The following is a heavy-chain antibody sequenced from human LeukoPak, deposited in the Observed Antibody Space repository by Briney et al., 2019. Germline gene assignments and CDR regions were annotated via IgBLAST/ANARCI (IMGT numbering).Heavy chain of an antibody. Sequence: SETLSLTCTVSGGSISSYYWSWIRQPPGKGLEWIGEINHSGSTKYNPSLKSRLTISIDTSKNQFFLKLSSVTAADTAVYYCARGWPGGYFDYCGQGTLVTVSS. V-gene: IGHV4-34*01. J-gene: IGHJ4*02. D-gene: IGHD2-15*01. CDR3: ARGWPGGYFDY. CDR1: GGSISSYY. CDR2: INHSGST.